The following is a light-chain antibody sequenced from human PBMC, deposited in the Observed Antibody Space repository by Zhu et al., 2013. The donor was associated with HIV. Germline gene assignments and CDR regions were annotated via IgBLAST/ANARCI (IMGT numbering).Light chain of an antibody. CDR2: RVS. V-gene: IGKV1-5*03. CDR3: QQYNSYPYT. CDR1: QTVNSW. Sequence: DIQLTQSPYTLSASVGDRVTITCRASQTVNSWLAWYQQKPGKAPNLLIYRVSNLESGVPSRFSGGGSGTEFTLTISSLQPDDFATYYCQQYNSYPYTFGQGTKLDIK. J-gene: IGKJ2*01.